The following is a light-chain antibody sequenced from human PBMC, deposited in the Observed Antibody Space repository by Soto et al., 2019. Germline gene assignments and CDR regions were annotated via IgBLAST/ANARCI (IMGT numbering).Light chain of an antibody. CDR1: SSDVGRYNY. V-gene: IGLV2-14*01. J-gene: IGLJ2*01. CDR2: EVS. Sequence: QAVVTQPASVSGSPGQSITISCTGTSSDVGRYNYVSWYQQHPGKAPKLMIYEVSNRPSGVSNRFSGSKSGNTASLTISGLQAEDEADYYCSSYTSSNTFVVFGGGTKLTVL. CDR3: SSYTSSNTFVV.